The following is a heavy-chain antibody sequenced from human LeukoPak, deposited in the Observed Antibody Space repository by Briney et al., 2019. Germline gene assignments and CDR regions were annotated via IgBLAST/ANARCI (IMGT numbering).Heavy chain of an antibody. D-gene: IGHD3-22*01. CDR2: INHSGST. CDR3: ARVGSSGYYGSRRYYYYYMDV. J-gene: IGHJ6*03. V-gene: IGHV4-34*01. Sequence: SETLSLTCAVYGGSFSGYYWSWIRQPPGKGLEWIGEINHSGSTNYNPSLKSRVTISVDTSKNQFSLKLSSVTAADTAVYYCARVGSSGYYGSRRYYYYYMDVWGKGTTVTVSS. CDR1: GGSFSGYY.